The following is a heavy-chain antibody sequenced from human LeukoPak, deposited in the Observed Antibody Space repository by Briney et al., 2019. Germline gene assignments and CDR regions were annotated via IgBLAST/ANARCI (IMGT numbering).Heavy chain of an antibody. D-gene: IGHD5-18*01. CDR1: GFTFANYG. J-gene: IGHJ4*02. CDR2: IIAYNGDT. CDR3: AWVLTDPARGYSYHSDY. V-gene: IGHV1-18*01. Sequence: ASVKVSCKASGFTFANYGFTWVRQAPGQGLEWMGWIIAYNGDTNYVQKLQDRVIMTTDTSTGTAYMELRRLSSDDTAIYFCAWVLTDPARGYSYHSDYWGQGTLVTVSS.